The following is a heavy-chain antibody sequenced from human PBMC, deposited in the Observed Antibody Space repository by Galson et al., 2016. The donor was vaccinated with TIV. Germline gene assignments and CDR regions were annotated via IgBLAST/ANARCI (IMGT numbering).Heavy chain of an antibody. CDR1: GYTFISYA. V-gene: IGHV1-3*01. D-gene: IGHD3-22*01. CDR3: SRSDAISGYYYHFDY. J-gene: IGHJ4*02. CDR2: INAANGDT. Sequence: SVKVSCKASGYTFISYAIHWVRQAPGQRLEWMGWINAANGDTKSSQKFQGRVTTTRDTSANTAYMELSSLRSEDTAVYYCSRSDAISGYYYHFDYWGQGTLVTVSS.